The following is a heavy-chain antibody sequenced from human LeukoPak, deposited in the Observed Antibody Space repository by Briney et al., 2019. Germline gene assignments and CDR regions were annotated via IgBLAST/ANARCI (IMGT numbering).Heavy chain of an antibody. Sequence: GGSLRLSCAASGFTFKLYWMHWVRQVPGKRPVWVSRINDDGSDTIYADSVRGRFTISRDDAKNTVYLQMNNLRAEDTAVYYCAKDIRARRYYDILTGSKDFDYWGQGTLVTVSS. CDR3: AKDIRARRYYDILTGSKDFDY. J-gene: IGHJ4*02. CDR1: GFTFKLYW. V-gene: IGHV3-74*01. CDR2: INDDGSDT. D-gene: IGHD3-9*01.